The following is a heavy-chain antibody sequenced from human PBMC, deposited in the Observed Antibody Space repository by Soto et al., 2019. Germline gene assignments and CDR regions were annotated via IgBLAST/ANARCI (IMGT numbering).Heavy chain of an antibody. CDR3: ARKDYGGNLDY. Sequence: SETLSLTCTVSGGSISSGGYYWSWIRQHPGKGLEWIGYIYYSGSTYYNPSLKSRVTISVDTSKNQFSLKLSSVTAADTAVYYCARKDYGGNLDYWGQGTLVTVSS. V-gene: IGHV4-31*03. J-gene: IGHJ4*02. D-gene: IGHD4-17*01. CDR1: GGSISSGGYY. CDR2: IYYSGST.